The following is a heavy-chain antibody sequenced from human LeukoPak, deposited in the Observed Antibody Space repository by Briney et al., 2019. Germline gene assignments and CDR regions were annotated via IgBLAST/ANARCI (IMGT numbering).Heavy chain of an antibody. V-gene: IGHV4-30-4*07. CDR2: LYYSGNA. CDR1: GDSISSVGYS. Sequence: SETLSLTCAVSGDSISSVGYSWSWIRQPPGKRLEWLGYLYYSGNANYNPSLKSRLTMSVDTSKNQLSLKLSSVTAADTAVYYCARGGLLHYSEFDYWGQGTLVTVSS. CDR3: ARGGLLHYSEFDY. D-gene: IGHD3-16*01. J-gene: IGHJ4*02.